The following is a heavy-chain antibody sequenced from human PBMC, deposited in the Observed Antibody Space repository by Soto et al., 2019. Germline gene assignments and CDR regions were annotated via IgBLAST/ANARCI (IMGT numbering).Heavy chain of an antibody. CDR3: ARDHLTRGYSYGPTDYYYGMDV. Sequence: SVKISCKASGGTFSSYAISWVRQAPGQGLEWMGGIIPIFGTANYAQKFQGRVTITADESTSTAYMELSSLRSEDTAVYYCARDHLTRGYSYGPTDYYYGMDVWGQGTTVNVSS. V-gene: IGHV1-69*13. CDR2: IIPIFGTA. J-gene: IGHJ6*02. CDR1: GGTFSSYA. D-gene: IGHD5-18*01.